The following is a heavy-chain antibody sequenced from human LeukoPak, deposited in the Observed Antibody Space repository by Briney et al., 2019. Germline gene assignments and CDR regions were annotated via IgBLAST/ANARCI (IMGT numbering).Heavy chain of an antibody. D-gene: IGHD6-19*01. CDR1: GCTFTGYY. Sequence: ASVKVSCKASGCTFTGYYMHWVRQAPGQGLEWMGWINPNSGGTNYAQKFQGRVTMTRDTSISTAYMELSRLRSDDTAVFYCARDPLKGSGWYGFDYWGQGTLVTVSS. V-gene: IGHV1-2*02. J-gene: IGHJ4*02. CDR2: INPNSGGT. CDR3: ARDPLKGSGWYGFDY.